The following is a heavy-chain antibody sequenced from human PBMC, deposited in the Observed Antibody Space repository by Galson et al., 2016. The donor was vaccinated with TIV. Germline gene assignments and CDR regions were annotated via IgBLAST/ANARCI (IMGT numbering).Heavy chain of an antibody. V-gene: IGHV3-53*05. CDR2: IYDDGTT. D-gene: IGHD2-21*01. Sequence: SLRLSCAASGFTVSDNYMNWVRQAPGKGLEWVSIIYDDGTTFYANSVKGRFTVSRDNSKNTLYLQMHNLGADDAAVYHRARERRFCGDQCYLRYYYGMDVWGQGTTVTVSS. CDR1: GFTVSDNY. J-gene: IGHJ6*02. CDR3: ARERRFCGDQCYLRYYYGMDV.